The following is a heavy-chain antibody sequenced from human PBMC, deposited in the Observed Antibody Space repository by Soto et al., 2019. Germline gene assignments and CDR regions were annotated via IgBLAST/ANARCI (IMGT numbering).Heavy chain of an antibody. Sequence: SETLSLTCAVYGGSFSGYYWSWIRQPPGKGLEWIGEINHSGSTNYNPSLKSRVTISVDTSKNQFSLKLSSVTAADTAVYYCARRQLWYYYYYGMDVWSQGTTVTVSS. J-gene: IGHJ6*02. D-gene: IGHD5-18*01. CDR1: GGSFSGYY. V-gene: IGHV4-34*01. CDR2: INHSGST. CDR3: ARRQLWYYYYYGMDV.